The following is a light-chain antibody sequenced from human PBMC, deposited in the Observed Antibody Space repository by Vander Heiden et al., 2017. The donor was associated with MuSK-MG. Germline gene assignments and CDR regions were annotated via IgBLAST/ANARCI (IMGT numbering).Light chain of an antibody. CDR2: DVS. V-gene: IGLV2-14*03. CDR3: SSYTSSNSYV. J-gene: IGLJ1*01. Sequence: QSALTQPASVSGSPGQSITISCTGPSSDVGGYNYVSWYQQHPGKAPKLMIFDVSKRPSGVSNRFSGSKSGNTASLTISGLQAEDEADYYCSSYTSSNSYVFGTGTKVTVL. CDR1: SSDVGGYNY.